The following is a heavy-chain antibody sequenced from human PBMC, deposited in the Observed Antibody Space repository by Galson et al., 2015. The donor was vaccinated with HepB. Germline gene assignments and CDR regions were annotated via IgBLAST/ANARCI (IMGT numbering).Heavy chain of an antibody. CDR3: AVNMRRGTSDY. Sequence: SLRLSCAASGFTISDYGIDWVRLPPGKGLEWVSGIGSSGTIYYTDSVKGRFTISRDNSKNTVYLQMDSLSAEDTAQYYYAVNMRRGTSDYWGQGTLVTVSS. D-gene: IGHD1-1*01. CDR2: IGSSGTI. CDR1: GFTISDYG. V-gene: IGHV3-23*01. J-gene: IGHJ4*02.